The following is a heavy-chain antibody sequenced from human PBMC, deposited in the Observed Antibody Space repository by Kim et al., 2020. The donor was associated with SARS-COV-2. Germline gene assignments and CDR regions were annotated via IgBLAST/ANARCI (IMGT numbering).Heavy chain of an antibody. CDR2: ISGSGGNT. J-gene: IGHJ4*01. V-gene: IGHV3-23*01. CDR1: GFTFSNYA. D-gene: IGHD2-21*02. Sequence: GGSLRLSCAASGFTFSNYAMSWVRQAPGKGLEWVSTISGSGGNTFYADSVRGRFTISRDNSENTLYLQMNSLRADDTAVYYCAKGRFHCGGDCYTDDYWG. CDR3: AKGRFHCGGDCYTDDY.